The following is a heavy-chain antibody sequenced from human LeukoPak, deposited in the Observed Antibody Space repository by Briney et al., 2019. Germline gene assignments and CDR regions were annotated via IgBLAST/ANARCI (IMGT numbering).Heavy chain of an antibody. CDR3: ARGPICSSTSCYDAFDI. D-gene: IGHD2-2*01. V-gene: IGHV1-69*13. Sequence: ASVQVSCKASGGTFSSYAISWVRQAPGQGLEWMGGIIPIFGTANYAQKFQGRVTITADESTSTAYMELSSLRSEDTAVYYCARGPICSSTSCYDAFDIWGQGTMVTVSS. CDR1: GGTFSSYA. CDR2: IIPIFGTA. J-gene: IGHJ3*02.